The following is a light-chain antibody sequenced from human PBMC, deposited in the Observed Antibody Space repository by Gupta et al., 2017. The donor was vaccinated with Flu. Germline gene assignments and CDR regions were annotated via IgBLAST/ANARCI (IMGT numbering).Light chain of an antibody. CDR3: QVCDSTSDHWV. CDR2: DDS. J-gene: IGLJ3*02. Sequence: SYLLTQPPSVSVAPGQTARIAWGGDYIGSKSVHWYQQRPGQAPVLVVYDDSDRPSGIPKQFSGSKSGNTATLTISRVDAGDEADYYCQVCDSTSDHWVFGGGTRVTVL. V-gene: IGLV3-21*02. CDR1: YIGSKS.